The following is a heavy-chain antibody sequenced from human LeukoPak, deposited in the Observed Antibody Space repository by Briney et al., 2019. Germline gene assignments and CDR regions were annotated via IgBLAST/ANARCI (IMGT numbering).Heavy chain of an antibody. CDR1: GYTFTSYY. CDR3: ARDRLAMVRGVKGSWFDP. V-gene: IGHV1-46*01. CDR2: INPSGGST. Sequence: ASVKVSCKASGYTFTSYYMHWVRQAPGQGLEWMGIINPSGGSTSYAQRFQGRVTMTRDTSTSTVYMELSSLRSEDTAVYYCARDRLAMVRGVKGSWFDPWGQGTLVTVSS. D-gene: IGHD3-10*01. J-gene: IGHJ5*02.